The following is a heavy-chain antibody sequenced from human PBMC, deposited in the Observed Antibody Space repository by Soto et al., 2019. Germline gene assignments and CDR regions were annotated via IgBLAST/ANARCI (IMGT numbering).Heavy chain of an antibody. CDR1: GFTFSSYA. Sequence: PGESLKISCAASGFTFSSYAITWVRQAPGKGLEWVSAISGSGDSTYYVDSVKGRFTISRDNSKNTLYLQMNSLRAEDTALYYCAHNSGGSCYSTLDSWGQGTLVTVSS. CDR2: ISGSGDST. J-gene: IGHJ4*02. D-gene: IGHD2-15*01. CDR3: AHNSGGSCYSTLDS. V-gene: IGHV3-23*01.